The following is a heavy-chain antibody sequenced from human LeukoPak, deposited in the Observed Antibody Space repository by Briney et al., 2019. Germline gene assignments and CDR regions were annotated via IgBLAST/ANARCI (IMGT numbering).Heavy chain of an antibody. V-gene: IGHV3-23*01. J-gene: IGHJ4*02. Sequence: GGTLRLSCAASGFTFSSYGMSWVRQAPGKGLEWVSAISGSGGSTYYADSVKGRFTISRDNSKNTLYLQMNSLRAEDTAVYYCSKGGDQYASASYFDYWGQGTLVTVSS. CDR3: SKGGDQYASASYFDY. D-gene: IGHD3-10*01. CDR1: GFTFSSYG. CDR2: ISGSGGST.